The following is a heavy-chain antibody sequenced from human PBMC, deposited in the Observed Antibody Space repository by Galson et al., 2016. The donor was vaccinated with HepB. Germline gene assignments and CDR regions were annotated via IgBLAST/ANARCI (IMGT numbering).Heavy chain of an antibody. D-gene: IGHD6-19*01. Sequence: KVSCKASGYTFPNYYMHWVRQAPGQGLEWMGILNPSGLSAAYAQKFQGRVSLTGDTSTSTFYMEISSLKSEDTAVYYCARGFMAAVAWFDPWGQGTLVTVSS. CDR1: GYTFPNYY. CDR3: ARGFMAAVAWFDP. J-gene: IGHJ5*02. CDR2: LNPSGLSA. V-gene: IGHV1-46*01.